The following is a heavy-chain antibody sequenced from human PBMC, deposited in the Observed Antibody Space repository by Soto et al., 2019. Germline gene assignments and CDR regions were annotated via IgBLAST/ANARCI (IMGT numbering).Heavy chain of an antibody. CDR2: IYHTESTTY. CDR1: GGSISSYY. D-gene: IGHD3-10*01. V-gene: IGHV4-59*03. Sequence: QVQLQESGPGLVKPSETLSLTCTVSGGSISSYYWSWIRQPPGRGLQWIGYIYHTESTTYNYNPSLKSRVTISLDTSKNQFSLKQTSVPAANTAVYYCATGRVLYGSEYWGQGTLVTVSS. CDR3: ATGRVLYGSEY. J-gene: IGHJ4*02.